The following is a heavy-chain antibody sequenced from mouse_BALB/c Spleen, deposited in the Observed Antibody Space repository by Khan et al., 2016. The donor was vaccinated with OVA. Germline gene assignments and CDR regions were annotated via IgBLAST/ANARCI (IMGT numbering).Heavy chain of an antibody. Sequence: EVELVESGGGLVQTGGSRKLSCAASGFTFSGFGMHWVRQAPEKGLEWVAYISSGSNTIYYADTVKGRFTISRDTPKNTLFLQMTSLRSEDTAMYYCARTGSYYFDYWGQGTTLTVSS. CDR2: ISSGSNTI. D-gene: IGHD2-2*01. CDR3: ARTGSYYFDY. CDR1: GFTFSGFG. V-gene: IGHV5-17*02. J-gene: IGHJ2*01.